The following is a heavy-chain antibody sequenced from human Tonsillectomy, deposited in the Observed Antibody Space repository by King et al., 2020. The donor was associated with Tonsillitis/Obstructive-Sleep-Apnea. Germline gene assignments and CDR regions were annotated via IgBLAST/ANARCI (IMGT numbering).Heavy chain of an antibody. V-gene: IGHV5-51*01. CDR2: IFPGDSDT. D-gene: IGHD4-17*01. CDR1: GYSFTTFW. Sequence: QLVQSGAEVKEPGESLKISCRGSGYSFTTFWIGWVRQLPGKGLEWMGIIFPGDSDTKYRPSFQGQVTITADKSISTAYLHWISLKASDTAMYYCARQGVHAAGYGDYVPDDWGQGTLVTVSS. CDR3: ARQGVHAAGYGDYVPDD. J-gene: IGHJ4*02.